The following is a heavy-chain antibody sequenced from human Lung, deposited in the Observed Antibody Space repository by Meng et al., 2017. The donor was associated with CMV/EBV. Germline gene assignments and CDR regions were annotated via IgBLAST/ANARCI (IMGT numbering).Heavy chain of an antibody. V-gene: IGHV4-39*07. J-gene: IGHJ4*02. CDR2: IYYSGST. CDR3: ASTNYDFWGGDWRGNFDY. CDR1: GCSISSSSYY. Sequence: XTXSLXCTVSGCSISSSSYYWGWIRQPPGKGLEWIGSIYYSGSTSYHQSLKSRVTISVDTSKNQFYLKLSSVTAADTAVYYCASTNYDFWGGDWRGNFDYWXQGTLVTVSS. D-gene: IGHD3-3*01.